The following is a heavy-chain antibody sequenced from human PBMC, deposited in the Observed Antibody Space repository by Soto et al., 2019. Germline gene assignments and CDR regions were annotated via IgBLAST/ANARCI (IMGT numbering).Heavy chain of an antibody. V-gene: IGHV3-33*01. CDR3: ARDDDYPDNGCDY. CDR1: GFTFSRHG. D-gene: IGHD4-17*01. CDR2: ILNDASGH. J-gene: IGHJ4*02. Sequence: QVQLVESGRGVVQPGTSLRLSCAASGFTFSRHGMHWVRQTPGKGLEWLAVILNDASGHWYADSVKGRFTISRDNFENTLYLQMNGLRLEVTVMYYCARDDDYPDNGCDYSGQGTLDTVSS.